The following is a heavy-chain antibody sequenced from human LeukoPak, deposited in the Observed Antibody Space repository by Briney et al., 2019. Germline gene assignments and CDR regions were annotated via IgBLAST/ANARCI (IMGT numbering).Heavy chain of an antibody. J-gene: IGHJ4*01. CDR2: ISCKIYGGTP. Sequence: PGGSLRLSCTTSGFNFGDYAMTWVRQAPGKGLEWVGFISCKIYGGTPEYAAPVRGRFTISRDDSNGVAYLQMNSLKTEDTAVYYCTRDQTPYYLGQGTLVPVAS. V-gene: IGHV3-49*04. CDR1: GFNFGDYA. CDR3: TRDQTPYY.